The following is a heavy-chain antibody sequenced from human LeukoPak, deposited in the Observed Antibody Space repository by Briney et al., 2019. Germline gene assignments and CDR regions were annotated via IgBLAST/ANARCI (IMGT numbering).Heavy chain of an antibody. CDR1: GGTFSSYA. D-gene: IGHD5-24*01. CDR3: ARADGYGNYYFDY. J-gene: IGHJ4*02. CDR2: IIPIFGTA. Sequence: SVKVSCKASGGTFSSYAISWVRQAPGQGLEWMGGIIPIFGTANYAQKFQGRVTITADESTSTAYMELSSLRSEDTAAYYCARADGYGNYYFDYWGQGTLVTVSS. V-gene: IGHV1-69*01.